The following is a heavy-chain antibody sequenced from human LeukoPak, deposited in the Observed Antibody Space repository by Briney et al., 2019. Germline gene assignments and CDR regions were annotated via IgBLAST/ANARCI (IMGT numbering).Heavy chain of an antibody. CDR1: GGSISGYS. CDR3: ARGHLGLSP. CDR2: FHNSRTT. J-gene: IGHJ5*02. Sequence: SETLSPTCTVSGGSISGYSWTWIRQPPGQGLEWIGYFHNSRTTSYNPSLTGRVIISVDTAMDQISLKLNSVTAADTAVYYCARGHLGLSPWGQGTLVTVSS. D-gene: IGHD3-10*01. V-gene: IGHV4-59*01.